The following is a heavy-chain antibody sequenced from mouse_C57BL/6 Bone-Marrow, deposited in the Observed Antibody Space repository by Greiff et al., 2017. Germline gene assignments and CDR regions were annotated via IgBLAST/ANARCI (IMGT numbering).Heavy chain of an antibody. J-gene: IGHJ2*01. V-gene: IGHV1-81*01. D-gene: IGHD3-1*01. CDR2: IYPRSGTT. CDR3: ARSPGGYVDY. CDR1: GYTFTSYG. Sequence: QVQLQQSGAELARPGASVKLSCKASGYTFTSYGISWVKQRTGQGLEWIGEIYPRSGTTYYNEKFKGKATLTADQSSSTAYMELRSLTSEDSAVYFCARSPGGYVDYGGQGTTLTVSS.